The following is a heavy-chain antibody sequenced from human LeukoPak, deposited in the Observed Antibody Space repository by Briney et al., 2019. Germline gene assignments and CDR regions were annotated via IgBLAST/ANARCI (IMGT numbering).Heavy chain of an antibody. CDR1: GFTFSSYA. J-gene: IGHJ4*02. V-gene: IGHV3-30-3*01. Sequence: PGGSLRLSCAASGFTFSSYAMHWVRQAPGKGLEWVVVISYDGSNKYYADSVKGRFTISRDNSKNTLYLQMNSLRAEDTAVYYCARGPPRTGYSSGWYFDYWGQGTLVTVSS. CDR2: ISYDGSNK. D-gene: IGHD6-19*01. CDR3: ARGPPRTGYSSGWYFDY.